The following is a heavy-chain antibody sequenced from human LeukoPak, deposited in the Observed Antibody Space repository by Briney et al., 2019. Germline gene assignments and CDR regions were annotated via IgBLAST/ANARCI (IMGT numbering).Heavy chain of an antibody. CDR3: ARVGSSPQDMDV. Sequence: PGRSLRLSCAASGFTFSSYGMHWVRQAPGKGLEWVAVISYDGSNKYYADSVKGRFTISRDNAKNSLYLQMNSLRAEDTAVYYCARVGSSPQDMDVWGKGTTVTVSS. CDR2: ISYDGSNK. V-gene: IGHV3-30*03. J-gene: IGHJ6*03. D-gene: IGHD6-13*01. CDR1: GFTFSSYG.